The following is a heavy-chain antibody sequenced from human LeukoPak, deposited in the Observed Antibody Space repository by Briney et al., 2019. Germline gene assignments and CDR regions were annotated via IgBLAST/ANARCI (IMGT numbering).Heavy chain of an antibody. CDR2: ISGSGGST. CDR3: AKDRPRSYYDSSGYYYWHY. J-gene: IGHJ4*02. Sequence: GGSLRLSCAASGFTFSSYAMSWVRQAPGKGLEWVSAISGSGGSTYYADSVKGRFTISRDNFKNTLYLQMNSLRAEDTAVYYCAKDRPRSYYDSSGYYYWHYWGQGTLVTVSS. D-gene: IGHD3-22*01. V-gene: IGHV3-23*01. CDR1: GFTFSSYA.